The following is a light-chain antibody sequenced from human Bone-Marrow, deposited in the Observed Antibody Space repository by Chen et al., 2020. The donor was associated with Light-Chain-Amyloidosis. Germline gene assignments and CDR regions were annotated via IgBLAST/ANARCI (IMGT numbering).Light chain of an antibody. CDR2: DDS. CDR1: NIGSTS. CDR3: QVWDRSSDRPV. Sequence: YVLTQPSSVSVAPGQTATIACGGNNIGSTSVHWYQQTPGQAPLLVVCDDSDRPSGIPERLSGSNSGNTATLTISRVEAGDEADYYCQVWDRSSDRPVFGGGTKLTVL. V-gene: IGLV3-21*02. J-gene: IGLJ3*02.